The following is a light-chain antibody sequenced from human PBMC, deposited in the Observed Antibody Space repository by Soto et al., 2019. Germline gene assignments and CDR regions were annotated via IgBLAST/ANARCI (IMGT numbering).Light chain of an antibody. V-gene: IGKV3-20*01. CDR2: SAS. CDR3: HHFGSLPET. CDR1: QSVASSY. Sequence: EVVLTQSPGTLSLSPGERVTPSCRASQSVASSYLAWYQQKPGRAPRLLFYSASSRATGIPDRFSGSGSGTDFTLTISRLEPEDFAVYYCHHFGSLPETFGQGTKVDIK. J-gene: IGKJ1*01.